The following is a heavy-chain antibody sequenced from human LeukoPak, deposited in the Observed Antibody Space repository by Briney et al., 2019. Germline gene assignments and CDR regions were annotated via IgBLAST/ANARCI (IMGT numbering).Heavy chain of an antibody. CDR3: ARDNLYYGMDV. J-gene: IGHJ6*02. CDR2: ISYDGSNK. V-gene: IGHV3-30-3*01. D-gene: IGHD1-14*01. Sequence: GGSLRLSCSASGFTFSNHAMHWVRQAPGKGLEWGAVISYDGSNKYYADSVKGRFTISRDNSKKTLSLQMNSLRDEETAVYYWARDNLYYGMDVWGQGTTVTVSS. CDR1: GFTFSNHA.